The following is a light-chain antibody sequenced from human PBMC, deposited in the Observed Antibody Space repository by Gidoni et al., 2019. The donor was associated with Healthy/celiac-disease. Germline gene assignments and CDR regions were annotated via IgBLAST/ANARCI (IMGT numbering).Light chain of an antibody. Sequence: EIVLTQSPATLSLSPGERATLSCRASQSVSSYLAWYQQKPGQAPRLLIYDASNRATGIPARFSGSGSGTDFTLTISSLEPEDFAVYYCQQRSNWPRDTFGQXTRLEIK. V-gene: IGKV3-11*01. CDR3: QQRSNWPRDT. CDR2: DAS. CDR1: QSVSSY. J-gene: IGKJ5*01.